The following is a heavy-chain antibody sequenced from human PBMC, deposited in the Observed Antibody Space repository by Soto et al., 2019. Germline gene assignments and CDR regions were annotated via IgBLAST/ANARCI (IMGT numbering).Heavy chain of an antibody. V-gene: IGHV3-23*01. Sequence: GGSLRLSCAASGFTFSDHAMSWVRQGPGKGLEWVAAIRGSDGRTYPATAVKGRFTICRDNSRNTLYQQMNSLTAEDTAGYYCANFHTASYDYWGLGTQVSVSS. J-gene: IGHJ4*02. CDR2: IRGSDGRT. D-gene: IGHD3-10*01. CDR3: ANFHTASYDY. CDR1: GFTFSDHA.